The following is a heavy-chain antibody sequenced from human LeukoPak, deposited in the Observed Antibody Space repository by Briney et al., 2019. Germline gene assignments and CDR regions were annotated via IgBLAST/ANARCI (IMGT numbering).Heavy chain of an antibody. CDR3: AREAVAVAGTGGSRGFDP. Sequence: ASVKVSCKVSGYTLTELSMHWVRQAPGKGLEWMGWISAYNGNTNYAQKFQGRVTMTRNTSISTAYMELSSLRSEDTAVYYCAREAVAVAGTGGSRGFDPWGQGTLVTVSS. D-gene: IGHD6-19*01. CDR2: ISAYNGNT. CDR1: GYTLTELS. J-gene: IGHJ5*02. V-gene: IGHV1-8*01.